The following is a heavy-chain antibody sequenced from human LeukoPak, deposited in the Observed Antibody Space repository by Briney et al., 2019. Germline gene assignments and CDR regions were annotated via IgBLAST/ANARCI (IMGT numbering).Heavy chain of an antibody. CDR1: GGSISSGSYY. V-gene: IGHV4-39*01. D-gene: IGHD6-19*01. CDR2: ISYNGST. CDR3: ARQNSSGMQPCDWFDS. J-gene: IGHJ5*01. Sequence: SETLSLTCTVSGGSISSGSYYWAWIRQPPGKGLEWIGSISYNGSTYYNPSLKGRDPISMDTSKNQFSLKLSSVTATDTAVYYCARQNSSGMQPCDWFDSWGQGTLVTVSS.